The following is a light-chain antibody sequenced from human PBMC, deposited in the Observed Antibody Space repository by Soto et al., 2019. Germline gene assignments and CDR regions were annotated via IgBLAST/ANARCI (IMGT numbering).Light chain of an antibody. CDR3: SSYAGSHNYVFGTTGSNSYV. CDR2: EVY. J-gene: IGLJ1*01. CDR1: SSDVGGHNY. V-gene: IGLV2-8*01. Sequence: QSVLTQPPSASGSPGQSVTISCTGTSSDVGGHNYVSWYQQHPGKAPKLMICEVYKRPSGVPDRFSGSKSGNTASLTVSGLQAEDEADYYCSSYAGSHNYVFGTTGSNSYVFGTGTKLTVL.